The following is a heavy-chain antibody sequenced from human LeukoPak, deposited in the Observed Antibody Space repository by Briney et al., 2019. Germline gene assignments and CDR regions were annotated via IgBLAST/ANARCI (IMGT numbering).Heavy chain of an antibody. CDR1: GFTFNSYW. D-gene: IGHD1-26*01. V-gene: IGHV3-30*18. CDR3: AKSSVGATSDY. CDR2: ISYDGSNK. Sequence: QAGGSLRLSCAASGFTFNSYWMHWVRQAPGKGLEWVAVISYDGSNKYYADSVKGRFTISRDNSKNTLYLQMNSLRAEDTAVYYCAKSSVGATSDYWGQGTLVTVSS. J-gene: IGHJ4*02.